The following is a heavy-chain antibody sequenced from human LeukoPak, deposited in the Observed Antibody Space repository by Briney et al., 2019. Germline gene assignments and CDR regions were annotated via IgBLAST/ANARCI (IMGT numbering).Heavy chain of an antibody. CDR2: INSDGSST. CDR3: ASSGY. Sequence: GGSLRLSCAASGFTFSSYWMHWVRQAPGKGLAWVSRINSDGSSTSYADSVKGRFTISRDNSKNTLYLQMHSLRAEDTAVYYWASSGYSGQGALVTVSS. V-gene: IGHV3-74*01. CDR1: GFTFSSYW. J-gene: IGHJ4*02.